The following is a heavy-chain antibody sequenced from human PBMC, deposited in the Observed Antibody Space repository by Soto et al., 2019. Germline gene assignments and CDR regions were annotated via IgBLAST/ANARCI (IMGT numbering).Heavy chain of an antibody. J-gene: IGHJ5*02. CDR1: GYAFRNND. CDR3: ARMATSGTLNWFDP. CDR2: MNPNSGNG. V-gene: IGHV1-8*01. Sequence: GASVKVSCKASGYAFRNNDISWVRQGTGQGLEWMGWMNPNSGNGGYAQKFQGRVTMTRDTSTSTAYMELSSLTSDDTAIYYCARMATSGTLNWFDPWGQGTLVTVSS.